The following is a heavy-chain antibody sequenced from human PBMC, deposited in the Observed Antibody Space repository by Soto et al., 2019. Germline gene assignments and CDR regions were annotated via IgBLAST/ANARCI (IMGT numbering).Heavy chain of an antibody. J-gene: IGHJ6*02. D-gene: IGHD5-18*01. CDR3: ARDKTAPHYGLDV. V-gene: IGHV3-9*01. Sequence: LRLSCAASGFTFNDYAMHWVRQAPGKGLEWVSGISWNSGDIGYADSVKGRFTISRDNAKNSLYLQINSLRAEDTAFYYCARDKTAPHYGLDVWGQGTTVTVYS. CDR2: ISWNSGDI. CDR1: GFTFNDYA.